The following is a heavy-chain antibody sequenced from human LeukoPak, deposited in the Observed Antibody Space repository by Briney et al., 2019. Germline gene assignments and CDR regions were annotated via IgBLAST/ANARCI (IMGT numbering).Heavy chain of an antibody. J-gene: IGHJ6*03. Sequence: SETLSLTCTVSGGSISSYYWSWIRQPAAKGLEWIGRIYPSGSSDYNPSLKSRVTMSADTSKNHFSLKLRSVTAADTAVYYRAIGETGYSSSWYSYYYYMDVWGKGTTVTVSS. CDR3: AIGETGYSSSWYSYYYYMDV. V-gene: IGHV4-4*07. CDR1: GGSISSYY. D-gene: IGHD6-13*01. CDR2: IYPSGSS.